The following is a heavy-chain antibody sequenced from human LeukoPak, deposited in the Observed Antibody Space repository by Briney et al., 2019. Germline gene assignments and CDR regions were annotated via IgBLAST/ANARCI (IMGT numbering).Heavy chain of an antibody. D-gene: IGHD3-3*01. V-gene: IGHV3-7*01. CDR3: TRDFGRSSYYFDF. J-gene: IGHJ4*02. CDR1: GFTFNGYW. CDR2: IKQDGSEK. Sequence: GGSLRLSCAASGFTFNGYWMSWVRQAPGKGLEWVANIKQDGSEKYYVDSVRGRVTISRDNAENSLFLQMNRLRVEDTAVYYCTRDFGRSSYYFDFWGQGTLVIVSS.